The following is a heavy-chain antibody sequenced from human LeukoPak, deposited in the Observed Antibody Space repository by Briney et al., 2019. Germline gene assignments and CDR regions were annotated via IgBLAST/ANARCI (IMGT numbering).Heavy chain of an antibody. Sequence: AGGSLRLSCAASGFTFSSYSMNWVRQAPGKGLEWVSSISSSSSYIYYADSVKGRFTISRDNAKSSLYLQMNSLRAEDTAVYYCARDRYDSSGYYSDYWGQGTLVTVSS. V-gene: IGHV3-21*01. CDR3: ARDRYDSSGYYSDY. D-gene: IGHD3-22*01. CDR1: GFTFSSYS. CDR2: ISSSSSYI. J-gene: IGHJ4*02.